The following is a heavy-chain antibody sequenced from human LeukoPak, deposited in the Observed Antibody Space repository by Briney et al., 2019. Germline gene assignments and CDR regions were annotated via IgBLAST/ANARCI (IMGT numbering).Heavy chain of an antibody. J-gene: IGHJ6*03. V-gene: IGHV1-24*01. CDR3: ATVPPWAYYYYMDV. D-gene: IGHD3-16*01. Sequence: ASVKVSCKVSGYTLTELSMHWVRQAPGKGLEWMGGFDPEDGETIYAQKFQGRVTMTEDTSTDTAYTELSSLRSEDTAVYYCATVPPWAYYYYMDVWGKGTTVTVSS. CDR1: GYTLTELS. CDR2: FDPEDGET.